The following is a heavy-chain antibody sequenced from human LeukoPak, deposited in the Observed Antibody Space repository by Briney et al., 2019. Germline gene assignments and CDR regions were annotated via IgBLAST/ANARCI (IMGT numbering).Heavy chain of an antibody. Sequence: GASVKVSCKASGYTFTGYYMHWVRQAPGQGLEWMGWINPNTGGTNSAQKFQGRVTMTRDTSISTAYMELSRLRSDDTAVYYCARVLEYCSGGSCYSLSYDSSGFDYWGQGTLVTVSS. CDR1: GYTFTGYY. V-gene: IGHV1-2*02. D-gene: IGHD2-15*01. CDR3: ARVLEYCSGGSCYSLSYDSSGFDY. CDR2: INPNTGGT. J-gene: IGHJ4*02.